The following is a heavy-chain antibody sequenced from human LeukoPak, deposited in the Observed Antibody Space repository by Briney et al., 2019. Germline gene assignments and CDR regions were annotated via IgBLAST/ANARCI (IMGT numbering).Heavy chain of an antibody. CDR2: FSGSGGST. Sequence: TGGSLRLSCAASGFTFSSYAMSWVRQAPGKGLECISGFSGSGGSTYYADSVKGRFTISRDNSKNTLYLQMNSLGAEDTAVYYCAKACYSSGWYSGFDYWGQGTLVTVSS. V-gene: IGHV3-23*01. J-gene: IGHJ4*02. CDR3: AKACYSSGWYSGFDY. CDR1: GFTFSSYA. D-gene: IGHD6-19*01.